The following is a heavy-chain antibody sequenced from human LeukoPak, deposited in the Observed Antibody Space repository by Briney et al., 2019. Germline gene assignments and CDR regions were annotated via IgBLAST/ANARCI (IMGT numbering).Heavy chain of an antibody. CDR2: ISSSSSYI. CDR3: ARDLDKAMGLDY. CDR1: GFTFSSYS. V-gene: IGHV3-21*01. Sequence: GGSLRLSCAASGFTFSSYSMNWVRQAPGKGLEWVSSISSSSSYIYYADSVKGRFPISRDNAKNSMYLQMKSLRAEDTAVYYCARDLDKAMGLDYWGQGTLVTVSS. J-gene: IGHJ4*02. D-gene: IGHD5-18*01.